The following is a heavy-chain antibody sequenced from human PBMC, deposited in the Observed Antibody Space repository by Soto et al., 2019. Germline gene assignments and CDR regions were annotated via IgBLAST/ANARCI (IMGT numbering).Heavy chain of an antibody. CDR2: IIPIFGTA. D-gene: IGHD3-3*01. CDR3: ATDRRAIFGVVITAFDI. V-gene: IGHV1-69*13. J-gene: IGHJ3*02. Sequence: SVKVSCKASGGTFSSYAISWVRQAPGQGLEWMGGIIPIFGTANYAQKFQGRVTITADESTSTAYMELSSLRSEDTAVYYCATDRRAIFGVVITAFDIWGQGTMVTVSS. CDR1: GGTFSSYA.